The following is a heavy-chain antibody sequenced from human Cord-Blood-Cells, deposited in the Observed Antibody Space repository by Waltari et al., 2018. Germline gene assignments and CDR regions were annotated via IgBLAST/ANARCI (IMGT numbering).Heavy chain of an antibody. D-gene: IGHD1-26*01. CDR3: ASHSGSYSEAFDI. CDR1: GFPFVSYE. V-gene: IGHV3-48*03. Sequence: EVQLVESGGGLVQPGGSLRPPCAAPGFPFVSYELKWFSQAPGKGLELVSYISSSGSTIYYADSVKGRFTISRDNAKNSLYLQMNSLRAEDTAVYYCASHSGSYSEAFDIWGQGTMVTVSS. CDR2: ISSSGSTI. J-gene: IGHJ3*02.